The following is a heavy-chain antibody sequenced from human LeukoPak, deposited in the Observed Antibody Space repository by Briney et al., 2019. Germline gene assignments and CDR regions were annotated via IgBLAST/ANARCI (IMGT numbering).Heavy chain of an antibody. CDR2: IFYSGST. V-gene: IGHV4-39*07. CDR3: AKNGRTWPS. J-gene: IGHJ5*02. D-gene: IGHD2-8*01. CDR1: GGSISSSSYY. Sequence: PSETLSLTCTVSGGSISSSSYYWGWIRQPPGKGLEWIGSIFYSGSTYYNPSLKSRVTIRVDTSKNQFSLKLTSVTAADTAVYYCAKNGRTWPSWGRGTLVTVSS.